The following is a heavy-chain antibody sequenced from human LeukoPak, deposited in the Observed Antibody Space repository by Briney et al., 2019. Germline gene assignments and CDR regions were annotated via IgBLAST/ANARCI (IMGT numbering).Heavy chain of an antibody. J-gene: IGHJ3*02. CDR1: GYTFTGYY. CDR2: INPNSGGT. CDR3: ARRTGYCSGGSCYYAFDI. D-gene: IGHD2-15*01. Sequence: GASVKVSCKASGYTFTGYYMHWVRQAPGQGLEWMGWINPNSGGTNYAQKFQGRVTMTRDTSISTAYMELSRLRSDDTAVYYCARRTGYCSGGSCYYAFDIWGQGTMVTVSS. V-gene: IGHV1-2*02.